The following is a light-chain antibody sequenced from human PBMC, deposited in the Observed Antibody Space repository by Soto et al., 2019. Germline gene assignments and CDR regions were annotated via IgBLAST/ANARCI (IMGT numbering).Light chain of an antibody. CDR1: QSISSW. J-gene: IGKJ1*01. CDR2: AAS. CDR3: QKYNGAPRT. V-gene: IGKV1-27*01. Sequence: DIQMTQSPSTLSASVGDRVTITCRASQSISSWLAWYQQKPGKVPKLLIYAASTLQSGVPSRFSGSGSGTDFTLTISSLQPEDFATYYCQKYNGAPRTFGQGTKVDIK.